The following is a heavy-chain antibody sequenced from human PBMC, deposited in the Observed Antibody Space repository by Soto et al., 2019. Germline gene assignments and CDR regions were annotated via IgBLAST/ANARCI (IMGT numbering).Heavy chain of an antibody. CDR2: ISAYNGNT. Sequence: GASVKVSCKASGYTFTSYGISWVRQAPGQGLEWMGWISAYNGNTNYAQKLQGRVTMTTDTSTSTAYMELSRLRSDDTAVYYCARGLRTSIVSSTSKDFDYWGQGTLVTVSS. CDR3: ARGLRTSIVSSTSKDFDY. J-gene: IGHJ4*02. D-gene: IGHD2-2*01. CDR1: GYTFTSYG. V-gene: IGHV1-18*01.